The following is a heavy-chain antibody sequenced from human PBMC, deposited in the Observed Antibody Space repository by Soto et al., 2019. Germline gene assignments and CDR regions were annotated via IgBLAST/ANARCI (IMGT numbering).Heavy chain of an antibody. D-gene: IGHD2-21*02. V-gene: IGHV4-39*01. Sequence: SETLSLTCIVSGESISSSSYYWGWIRQPPGKGLEWIGSIYYSGRTYYNPSFKSRVTISIDTSKNQFTLKLSSVTATDTAVYYCARQRTTVVTQAYFDHWGQGALVTVSS. CDR3: ARQRTTVVTQAYFDH. J-gene: IGHJ4*02. CDR2: IYYSGRT. CDR1: GESISSSSYY.